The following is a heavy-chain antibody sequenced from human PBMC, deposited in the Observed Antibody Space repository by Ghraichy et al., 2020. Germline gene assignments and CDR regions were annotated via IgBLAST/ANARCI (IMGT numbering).Heavy chain of an antibody. CDR3: AKDMRKRHYGMDV. V-gene: IGHV3-43*01. Sequence: GGSLRLSCAASGFTFDDYTMHWVRQAPGKGLEWVSLISWDGGSTYYADSVKGRFTISRDNSKNSLYLQMNSLRTEDTALYYCAKDMRKRHYGMDVWGQGTTVTVSS. J-gene: IGHJ6*02. CDR1: GFTFDDYT. CDR2: ISWDGGST. D-gene: IGHD1-14*01.